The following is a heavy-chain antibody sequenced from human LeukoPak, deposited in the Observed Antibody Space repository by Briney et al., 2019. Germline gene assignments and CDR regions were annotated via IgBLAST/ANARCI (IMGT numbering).Heavy chain of an antibody. CDR3: ARDQVPGDGSLLRAFDI. J-gene: IGHJ3*02. V-gene: IGHV3-64*01. CDR2: ISSNGGST. Sequence: PGGSLRLSYAVSGFTFSSYAMHWVRQAPGKGLEYVSAISSNGGSTYYANSVKGRFTISRDNSKNTLYLQMGSLRAEDMAVYYCARDQVPGDGSLLRAFDIWGQGSMVTVSS. CDR1: GFTFSSYA. D-gene: IGHD2-15*01.